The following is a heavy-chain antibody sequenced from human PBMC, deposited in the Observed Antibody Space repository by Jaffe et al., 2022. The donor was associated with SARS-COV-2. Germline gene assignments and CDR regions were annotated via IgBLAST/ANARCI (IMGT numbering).Heavy chain of an antibody. J-gene: IGHJ6*03. Sequence: QLQLQESGPGLVKPSETLSLTCTVSGGSISSSSYYWGWIRQPPGKGLEWIGSIYYSGSTYYNPSLKSRVTISVDTSKNQFSLKLSSVTAADTAVYYCATTNPQVWFGELFYYYYMDVWGKGTTVTVSS. V-gene: IGHV4-39*01. CDR3: ATTNPQVWFGELFYYYYMDV. CDR2: IYYSGST. CDR1: GGSISSSSYY. D-gene: IGHD3-10*01.